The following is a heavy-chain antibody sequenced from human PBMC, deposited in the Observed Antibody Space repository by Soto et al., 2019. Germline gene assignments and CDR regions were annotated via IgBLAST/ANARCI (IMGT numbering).Heavy chain of an antibody. V-gene: IGHV1-8*01. CDR2: MNPNSGNT. D-gene: IGHD5-12*01. J-gene: IGHJ5*02. CDR3: ARGRRYSGYQNWFDP. Sequence: ASVKVSCKASGYTFTSYDINSVRQATGQGLEWMGWMNPNSGNTGYAQKFQGRVTMTRNTSISTAYMELSSLRSEDTAVYYCARGRRYSGYQNWFDPWGQGTLVTVSS. CDR1: GYTFTSYD.